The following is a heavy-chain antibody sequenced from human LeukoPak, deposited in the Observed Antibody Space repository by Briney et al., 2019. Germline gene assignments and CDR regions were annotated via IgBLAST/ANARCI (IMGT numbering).Heavy chain of an antibody. CDR1: GYTFTGYY. J-gene: IGHJ4*02. Sequence: ASVTVSCKASGYTFTGYYMHWVRQAPGQGLEWMGWINPNSGGTNYAQKFQGRVTMTRDTSISTAYMELSRLRSDDTAVYYCARASYYYDSSGYYYWGQGTLVTVSS. CDR2: INPNSGGT. D-gene: IGHD3-22*01. CDR3: ARASYYYDSSGYYY. V-gene: IGHV1-2*02.